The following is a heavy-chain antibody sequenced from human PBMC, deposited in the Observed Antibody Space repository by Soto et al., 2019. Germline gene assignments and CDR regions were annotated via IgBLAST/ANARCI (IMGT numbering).Heavy chain of an antibody. J-gene: IGHJ4*01. V-gene: IGHV4-59*08. CDR3: ARVHVMVVAGSTFDY. CDR1: GGSMRNVY. Sequence: SETLSLTCTVSGGSMRNVYWSWIRQPPGKRLEWIGFIFHSGNAKYNPSLKSRVTISVDTSNNQFSLKLTSVTAADTAVYYCARVHVMVVAGSTFDYWGHGTLVTVSS. CDR2: IFHSGNA. D-gene: IGHD6-19*01.